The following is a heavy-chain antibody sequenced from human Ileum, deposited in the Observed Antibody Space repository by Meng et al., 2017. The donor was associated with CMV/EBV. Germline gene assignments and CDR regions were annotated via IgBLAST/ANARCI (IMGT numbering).Heavy chain of an antibody. V-gene: IGHV6-1*01. D-gene: IGHD6-6*01. Sequence: QLQLQHAGPGLGKPSQTLSPTRAHSGDSGSTNNVAWNWIRQSPLRGLEWLGRTAYRSKWDYEYSVSVKSRITISPDTSKNQFSLQLRSVTPEDTAVYYCARESELLRFDHWGQGTLVTVSS. CDR2: TAYRSKWDY. CDR3: ARESELLRFDH. J-gene: IGHJ4*02. CDR1: GDSGSTNNVA.